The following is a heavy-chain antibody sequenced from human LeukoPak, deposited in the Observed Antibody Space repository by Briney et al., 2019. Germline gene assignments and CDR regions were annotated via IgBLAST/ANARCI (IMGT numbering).Heavy chain of an antibody. CDR1: GFTFSSYG. CDR3: ARGYCSGTSCYMFAS. J-gene: IGHJ4*02. V-gene: IGHV3-33*01. Sequence: GRPLRLSCAASGFTFSSYGMHWVRQAPGKGLEWVAVIWYDGSNKYYADSVKGRFTISRDNSKNTLYLQMNSLRAEDTAVYYCARGYCSGTSCYMFASWGQGTRVTVSS. D-gene: IGHD2-2*02. CDR2: IWYDGSNK.